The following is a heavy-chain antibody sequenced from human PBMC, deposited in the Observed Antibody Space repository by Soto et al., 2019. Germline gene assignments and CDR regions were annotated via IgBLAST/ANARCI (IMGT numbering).Heavy chain of an antibody. V-gene: IGHV4-59*01. J-gene: IGHJ6*03. CDR2: IYYSGST. D-gene: IGHD5-12*01. CDR1: GGSISSYY. Sequence: PSETLSLTCTVSGGSISSYYWSWIRQPPGKGLEWIGYIYYSGSTNYNPSLKSRVTISVDTSKNQFSLKLSSVTAADTAVYYCARAGYGGYDSVFYYLDVWGKGTTVPVSS. CDR3: ARAGYGGYDSVFYYLDV.